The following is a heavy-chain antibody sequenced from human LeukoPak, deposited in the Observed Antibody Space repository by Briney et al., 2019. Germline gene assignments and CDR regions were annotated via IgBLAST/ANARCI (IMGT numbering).Heavy chain of an antibody. D-gene: IGHD1-26*01. J-gene: IGHJ4*02. CDR1: GGSFSGYY. CDR2: INHSGST. CDR3: ARGPGATGGDY. V-gene: IGHV4-34*01. Sequence: SETLSLTCAVYGGSFSGYYWSWIRQPPGKGLEWIGEINHSGSTNYNPSLKSRVTISVDTSKNQFSLKPSSVTAADTAVYYCARGPGATGGDYWGQGTLVTVSS.